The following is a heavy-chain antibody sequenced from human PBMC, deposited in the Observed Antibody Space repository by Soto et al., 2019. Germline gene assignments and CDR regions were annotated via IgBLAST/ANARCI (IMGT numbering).Heavy chain of an antibody. J-gene: IGHJ4*02. V-gene: IGHV4-39*01. D-gene: IGHD6-13*01. CDR2: IYYSGST. CDR1: GGSISSSSYY. Sequence: SETLSLTCTVSGGSISSSSYYWGWIRQPPGKGLEWIGSIYYSGSTYYNQSLKSRVTISVDTSKNQFSLKLSSVTAADTAVYYCARHPAARTYYFDYWGQGTLVTVSS. CDR3: ARHPAARTYYFDY.